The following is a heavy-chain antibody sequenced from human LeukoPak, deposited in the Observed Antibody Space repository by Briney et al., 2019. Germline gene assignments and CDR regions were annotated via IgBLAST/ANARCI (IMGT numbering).Heavy chain of an antibody. Sequence: GGSLKLSCAASGFTFSNYDFYWVRQAPGKGLEWVSSISSTSSYIYYADSMKGRFTISRDNAKNSLYLQMNSLRAEDTAVYYCARALWSGPVYYGMDVWGQGTTVTVSS. V-gene: IGHV3-21*01. CDR1: GFTFSNYD. CDR3: ARALWSGPVYYGMDV. CDR2: ISSTSSYI. D-gene: IGHD3-10*01. J-gene: IGHJ6*02.